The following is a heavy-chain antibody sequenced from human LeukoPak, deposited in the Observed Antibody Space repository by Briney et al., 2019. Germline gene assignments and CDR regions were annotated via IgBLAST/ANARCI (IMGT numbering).Heavy chain of an antibody. CDR3: ARDDAFDI. Sequence: GGSLRLSCAASGFTLNTNDMNWVRQAPGKGLEWVSAISGSGGSTYYADSVKGRFTISRDNSKNTLYLQMNSLRAEDTAVYYCARDDAFDIWGQGTMVTVSS. J-gene: IGHJ3*02. CDR2: ISGSGGST. V-gene: IGHV3-23*01. CDR1: GFTLNTND.